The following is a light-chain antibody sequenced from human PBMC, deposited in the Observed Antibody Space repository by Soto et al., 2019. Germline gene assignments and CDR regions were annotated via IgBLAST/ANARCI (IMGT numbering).Light chain of an antibody. J-gene: IGKJ2*01. Sequence: EIVLTQSPATLSLSPGERATLSCRARQGFNSRYLAWYQQKPGQAPRLLIYDTSSRATGITDRFSGSGSGIDFTLSINRLEPEDFAVYFCQQYGSSPPTFGQGTKVEIK. V-gene: IGKV3-20*01. CDR2: DTS. CDR1: QGFNSRY. CDR3: QQYGSSPPT.